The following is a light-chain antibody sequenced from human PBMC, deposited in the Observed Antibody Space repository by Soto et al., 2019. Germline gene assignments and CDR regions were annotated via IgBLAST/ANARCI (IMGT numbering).Light chain of an antibody. CDR3: QQRSNWPPIT. CDR1: QSISSY. J-gene: IGKJ5*01. Sequence: EIVLTQSPATLSLSPGERATLSCRASQSISSYSAWYQQKPGQAPRLLIYDASNRATGIPARFSGSGSGTDFTLTISSLEPEDCAVYYCQQRSNWPPITFGQGTRLEIK. CDR2: DAS. V-gene: IGKV3-11*01.